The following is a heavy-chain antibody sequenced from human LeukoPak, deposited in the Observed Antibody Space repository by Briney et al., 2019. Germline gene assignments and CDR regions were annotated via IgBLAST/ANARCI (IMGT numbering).Heavy chain of an antibody. D-gene: IGHD6-13*01. J-gene: IGHJ1*01. V-gene: IGHV5-10-1*01. CDR2: IDPSDSYT. Sequence: GESLKISCKGSGYSFTSYWISWVRQMPGKGLEWMGRIDPSDSYTNYSPSFQGHVTISADKSISTAYLQWSSLKASDTAMYYCARHQGQQLVLFRWRRSEYFQHWGQGTLVTVSS. CDR3: ARHQGQQLVLFRWRRSEYFQH. CDR1: GYSFTSYW.